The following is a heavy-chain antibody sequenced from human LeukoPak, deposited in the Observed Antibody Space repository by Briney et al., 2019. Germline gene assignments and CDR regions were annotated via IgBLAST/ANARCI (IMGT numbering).Heavy chain of an antibody. CDR1: GYTFTSYA. Sequence: GDSVKVSCKASGYTFTSYAISWVRQAPGQGLEWMGWISADNGNTDYAQRFQGRVTMTTDTSTSTAYMELRSLRSEDTAVYYCARGISFGFPTYYYYYYYMDVWGKGTTVTVSS. CDR3: ARGISFGFPTYYYYYYYMDV. V-gene: IGHV1-18*01. J-gene: IGHJ6*03. CDR2: ISADNGNT. D-gene: IGHD3-3*02.